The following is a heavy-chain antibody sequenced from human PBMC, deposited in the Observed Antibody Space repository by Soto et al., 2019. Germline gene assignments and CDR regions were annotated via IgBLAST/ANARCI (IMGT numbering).Heavy chain of an antibody. D-gene: IGHD2-15*01. Sequence: GGSLRLSCAASGFTFSSYAMHWVRQAPGKGLEGVAVISYDGSNKYYADSVKGRFTISRDNSKNTLYLQMNSLSAEDTSVYYCARDGYCSGGSGYSKTYYYYYGMDVWGQGTTVTVSS. CDR3: ARDGYCSGGSGYSKTYYYYYGMDV. CDR1: GFTFSSYA. V-gene: IGHV3-30-3*01. CDR2: ISYDGSNK. J-gene: IGHJ6*02.